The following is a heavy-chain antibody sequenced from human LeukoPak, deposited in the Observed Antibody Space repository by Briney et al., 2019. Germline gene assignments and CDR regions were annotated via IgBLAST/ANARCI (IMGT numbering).Heavy chain of an antibody. Sequence: PGGSLRLSCTTPGFSFSDYYMSWIRQAPGKGLEWLSYISSLGTAMYYADSVKGRFTISRDNGRNALYLDVSSLRVEDTAIYYCASLKEKSWGQGTLVTVSS. CDR1: GFSFSDYY. CDR3: ASLKEKS. J-gene: IGHJ5*02. CDR2: ISSLGTAM. V-gene: IGHV3-11*04.